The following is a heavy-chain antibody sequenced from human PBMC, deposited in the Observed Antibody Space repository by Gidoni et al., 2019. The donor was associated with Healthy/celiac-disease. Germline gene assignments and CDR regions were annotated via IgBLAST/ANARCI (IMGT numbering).Heavy chain of an antibody. CDR3: ASRYSSSWYNWFDP. D-gene: IGHD6-13*01. V-gene: IGHV4-39*01. J-gene: IGHJ5*02. Sequence: QLQLQESGPGLVKPPETLSLTCTVSGGSISSSSYYWGWIRQPPGKGLEWIGSIYYSGSPSYNPSLTSRVTISVDTSTNQFSLKLSSVTAADTAVYYCASRYSSSWYNWFDPWGQGTLVTVSS. CDR1: GGSISSSSYY. CDR2: IYYSGSP.